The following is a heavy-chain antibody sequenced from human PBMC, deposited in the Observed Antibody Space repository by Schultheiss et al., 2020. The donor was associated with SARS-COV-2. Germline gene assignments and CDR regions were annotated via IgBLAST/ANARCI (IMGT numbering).Heavy chain of an antibody. V-gene: IGHV3-11*01. CDR2: ISRSGTTI. D-gene: IGHD3-3*01. Sequence: GGSLRLSCEASGFTLSDYYMSWIRQTPGKGLEWLSDISRSGTTIYYADSVKGRFTISRDNTNSLYLQMTSLTADDTAVYYCARHGGRRGYNFWSENLWGQGTLVTVPQ. J-gene: IGHJ4*02. CDR3: ARHGGRRGYNFWSENL. CDR1: GFTLSDYY.